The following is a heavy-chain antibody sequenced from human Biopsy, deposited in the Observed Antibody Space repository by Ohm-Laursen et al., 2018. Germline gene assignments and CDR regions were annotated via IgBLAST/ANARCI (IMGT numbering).Heavy chain of an antibody. Sequence: GESLKISCKGSGYSFTNYWIGWVRQMPGKGLEWMGLIYPGDSDTRYSPSLQGQVTISVDKSISTAYVQWNSLKASDTAMYYCAKHGGLGDFWSGYPLAAFDIWGQGTMVTVSS. J-gene: IGHJ3*02. CDR1: GYSFTNYW. V-gene: IGHV5-51*01. D-gene: IGHD3-3*01. CDR2: IYPGDSDT. CDR3: AKHGGLGDFWSGYPLAAFDI.